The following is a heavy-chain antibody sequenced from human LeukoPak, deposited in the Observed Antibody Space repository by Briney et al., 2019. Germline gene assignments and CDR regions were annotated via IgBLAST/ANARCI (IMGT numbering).Heavy chain of an antibody. CDR2: INPSGGST. CDR3: ARESVPICSGGSCYSERWFDP. V-gene: IGHV1-46*01. CDR1: GYTFTSYY. D-gene: IGHD2-15*01. J-gene: IGHJ5*02. Sequence: ASVKVSFKASGYTFTSYYMHWVRQAPGQGLEWMGIINPSGGSTSYAQKFQGRVTMTRDTSTSTVYMELSSLRSEDTAVYYCARESVPICSGGSCYSERWFDPWGQGTLVTVSS.